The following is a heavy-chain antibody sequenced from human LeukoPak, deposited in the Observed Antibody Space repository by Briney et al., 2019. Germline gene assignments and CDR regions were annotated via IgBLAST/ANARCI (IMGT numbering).Heavy chain of an antibody. V-gene: IGHV5-51*01. CDR1: GYSFTSYW. CDR3: ARHPRAARRKYYFDY. J-gene: IGHJ4*02. Sequence: GESLKISCKGSGYSFTSYWIGWVRQMPGKGLEWMGIIYRGDSDTRYSPSFQGQVTISADKSISTAYLQWSSLKASDTAMYYCARHPRAARRKYYFDYWGQGTLVTVSS. CDR2: IYRGDSDT. D-gene: IGHD6-6*01.